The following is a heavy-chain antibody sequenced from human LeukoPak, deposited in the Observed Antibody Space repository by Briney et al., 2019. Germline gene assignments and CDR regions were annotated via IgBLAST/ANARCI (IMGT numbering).Heavy chain of an antibody. CDR2: IYYSGST. D-gene: IGHD3-10*01. J-gene: IGHJ4*02. CDR3: AIMVRGAKKEPIDY. V-gene: IGHV4-61*01. Sequence: PSETLSLTCTVSGGSVSSGSYYWSWIRQPPGKGLEWIGYIYYSGSTNYNPSLKSRVTISVDTSKNQFSLKLSSVTAADTAVYYCAIMVRGAKKEPIDYWGQGTLVTVSS. CDR1: GGSVSSGSYY.